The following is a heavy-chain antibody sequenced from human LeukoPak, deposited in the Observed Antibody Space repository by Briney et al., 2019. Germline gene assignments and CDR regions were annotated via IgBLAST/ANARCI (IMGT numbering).Heavy chain of an antibody. V-gene: IGHV3-23*01. CDR3: AKGDLWFDP. CDR2: ISDTGRLS. Sequence: GGSLRLSCAASGFTFSSSAMSWVRQAPGKGLEWVAAISDTGRLSYCADSVNGRFTISRDNSKNTLSLQMNSLRAEDTGVYYCAKGDLWFDPWGQGTLVTVSS. J-gene: IGHJ5*02. CDR1: GFTFSSSA.